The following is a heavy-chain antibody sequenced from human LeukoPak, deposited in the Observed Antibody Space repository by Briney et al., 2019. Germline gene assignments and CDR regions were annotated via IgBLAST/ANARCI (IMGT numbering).Heavy chain of an antibody. CDR1: GYTFSGYY. V-gene: IGHV1-2*02. J-gene: IGHJ3*02. CDR3: ARGRESGSPYDAFDM. CDR2: INPNSGGT. D-gene: IGHD1-26*01. Sequence: ASVKVSCKASGYTFSGYYMNWVPQAPGQRLEWMGWINPNSGGTHYAQKFQGRVTMTRDTSIRTAYMELSRLRSDDTAVYYCARGRESGSPYDAFDMWGQGTMVTVSS.